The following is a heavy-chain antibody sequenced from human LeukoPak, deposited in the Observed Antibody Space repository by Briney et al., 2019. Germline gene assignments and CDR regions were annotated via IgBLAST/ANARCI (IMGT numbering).Heavy chain of an antibody. CDR3: ARYGSGSYYPRCFDY. J-gene: IGHJ4*02. CDR1: GFTFSSYG. CDR2: IRYDGSNK. V-gene: IGHV3-30*02. Sequence: PGGSLRLSCAASGFTFSSYGMHWVRQAPGKGLEWVAFIRYDGSNKYYADSVKGRFTISRDNSKNTLYLQMNSLRAEDTAVYYCARYGSGSYYPRCFDYWGQGTLVTVSS. D-gene: IGHD3-10*01.